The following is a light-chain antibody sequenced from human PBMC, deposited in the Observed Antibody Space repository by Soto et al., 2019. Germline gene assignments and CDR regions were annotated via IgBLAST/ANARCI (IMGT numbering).Light chain of an antibody. Sequence: EIVLTQSPGTLSLSPGERATLSCRASQSVSSSYLAWYHQKPGQAPRLFIYAASIRATGIPDRFSGSGSGTDFTLTISSLEPEDFAVYYCQQYGRSPRTFGRGNKVEIK. J-gene: IGKJ1*01. CDR3: QQYGRSPRT. CDR2: AAS. V-gene: IGKV3-20*01. CDR1: QSVSSSY.